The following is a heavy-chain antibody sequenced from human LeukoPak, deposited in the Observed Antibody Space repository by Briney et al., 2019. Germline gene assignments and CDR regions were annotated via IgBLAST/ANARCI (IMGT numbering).Heavy chain of an antibody. Sequence: SETLSLTCTVSGGSISSYYWSWIRQPPGKGLEWIGYIYYSGSTNYNPSLKSRVTISVDTSKNQFSLKLSSVTAADTAVYYCARAYDLAYCGGDCSDAFDIWGQGTMVTVSS. CDR1: GGSISSYY. CDR3: ARAYDLAYCGGDCSDAFDI. J-gene: IGHJ3*02. V-gene: IGHV4-59*08. CDR2: IYYSGST. D-gene: IGHD2-21*02.